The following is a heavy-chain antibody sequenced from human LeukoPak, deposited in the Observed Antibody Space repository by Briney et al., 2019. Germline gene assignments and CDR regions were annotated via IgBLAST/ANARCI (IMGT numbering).Heavy chain of an antibody. V-gene: IGHV3-48*03. D-gene: IGHD6-19*01. Sequence: GGSLRLSCAASGFTFSNYDMTWVRQAPGKGLEWVSNIGASGTTRYYADSVKGRFSISRDNAKSSLYLQMNSLRVEDTAVYYCALLAVASDFDYWGRGALVTVSS. CDR2: IGASGTTR. J-gene: IGHJ4*02. CDR1: GFTFSNYD. CDR3: ALLAVASDFDY.